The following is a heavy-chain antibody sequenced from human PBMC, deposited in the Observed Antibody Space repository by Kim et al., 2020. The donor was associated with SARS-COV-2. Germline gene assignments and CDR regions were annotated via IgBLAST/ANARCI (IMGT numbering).Heavy chain of an antibody. CDR2: IYPGDSDT. J-gene: IGHJ3*02. V-gene: IGHV5-51*01. D-gene: IGHD6-13*01. CDR1: GYSFTSYW. CDR3: ARPRIAAAGPSRLDAFDI. Sequence: GESLKISCKGSGYSFTSYWIGWVRQMPGKGLEWMGIIYPGDSDTRYSPSFQGQVTISADKSISTAYLQWSSLKASDTAMYYCARPRIAAAGPSRLDAFDIWGQGTMVTVSS.